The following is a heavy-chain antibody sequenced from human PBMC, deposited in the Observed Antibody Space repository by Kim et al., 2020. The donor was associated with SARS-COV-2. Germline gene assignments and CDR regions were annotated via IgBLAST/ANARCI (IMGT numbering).Heavy chain of an antibody. Sequence: SETLSLTCAVYGGSFSGYYWSWIRQPPGKGLEWIGEINHSGSTNYNPSLKGRVTISVDTSKNQFSLKLSSVTAADTAVYYCARGRSTLWFGELGGQGTLGSVSS. V-gene: IGHV4-34*01. CDR1: GGSFSGYY. D-gene: IGHD3-10*01. J-gene: IGHJ1*01. CDR2: INHSGST. CDR3: ARGRSTLWFGEL.